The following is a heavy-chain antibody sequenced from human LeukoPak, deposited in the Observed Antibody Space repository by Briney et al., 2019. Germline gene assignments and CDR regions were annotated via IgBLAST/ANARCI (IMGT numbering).Heavy chain of an antibody. CDR2: IYTSGST. CDR3: ARDGGSSWSTRNDAFDI. Sequence: SETLSLTCTVSGGSISNYYWSWIRQPAGKGLEWIGRIYTSGSTNYNLSLKSRVTMSVDTSKNQFSLKLSSVTAADTAVYYCARDGGSSWSTRNDAFDIWGQGTMVTVSS. J-gene: IGHJ3*02. V-gene: IGHV4-4*07. CDR1: GGSISNYY. D-gene: IGHD6-13*01.